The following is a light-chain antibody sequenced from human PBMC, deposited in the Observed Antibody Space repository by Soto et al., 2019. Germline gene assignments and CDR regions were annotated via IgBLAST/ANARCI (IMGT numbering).Light chain of an antibody. CDR2: SAS. V-gene: IGKV1-6*01. Sequence: AIQMTQSSSSLSASVGDRVTITCRASQGIRDDLGWYQQKPGKAPKLLIYSASSLQSGVPSRFSGSGSGTDFTLTISSLQPEDFATYYCLQDYNYPWTFXQGTKVDIK. CDR1: QGIRDD. CDR3: LQDYNYPWT. J-gene: IGKJ1*01.